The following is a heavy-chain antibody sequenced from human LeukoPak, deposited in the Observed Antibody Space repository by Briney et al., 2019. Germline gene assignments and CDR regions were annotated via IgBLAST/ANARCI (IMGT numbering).Heavy chain of an antibody. V-gene: IGHV5-51*01. D-gene: IGHD3-10*01. Sequence: GESLKISCKGSGYSFTSYWIGWVRPMPGKGLEWMGIIYPGDSDTRYSPSFQGQVTISADKSISTAYLQWSSLKASDTAMYYCARSERITMVRGVIGWFDPWGQGTLVTVSS. CDR3: ARSERITMVRGVIGWFDP. CDR1: GYSFTSYW. J-gene: IGHJ5*02. CDR2: IYPGDSDT.